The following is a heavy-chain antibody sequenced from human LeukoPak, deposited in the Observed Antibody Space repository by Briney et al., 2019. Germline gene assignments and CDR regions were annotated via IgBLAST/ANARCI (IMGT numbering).Heavy chain of an antibody. CDR2: ISAYNGNT. J-gene: IGHJ6*03. CDR1: GYTFTSYG. V-gene: IGHV1-18*01. CDR3: ASHHDYGGPSRNYYMDV. D-gene: IGHD4-23*01. Sequence: ASVKVSCKASGYTFTSYGISWVRQAPGQGLEWMGWISAYNGNTNYAQKLQGGVTMTTDTSTSTAYMELRSLRSDDTAVYYCASHHDYGGPSRNYYMDVWGKGTTVTVSS.